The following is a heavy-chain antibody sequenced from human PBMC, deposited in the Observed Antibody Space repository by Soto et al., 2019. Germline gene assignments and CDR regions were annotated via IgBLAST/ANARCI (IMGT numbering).Heavy chain of an antibody. CDR3: AIIRLGY. D-gene: IGHD7-27*01. J-gene: IGHJ4*02. V-gene: IGHV3-74*03. CDR2: INGDGSST. CDR1: GFTFSSYW. Sequence: DVQLVESGGGLVQPGGSLRLSCAASGFTFSSYWMYWVRQAPGKGLVWVSRINGDGSSTEYADSVKGRFTISRDNAKNTVYLQMNSFRAEDTAVYFCAIIRLGYWGQGSLVSVS.